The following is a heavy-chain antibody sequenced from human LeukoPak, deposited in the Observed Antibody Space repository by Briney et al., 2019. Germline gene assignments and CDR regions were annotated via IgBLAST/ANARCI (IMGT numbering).Heavy chain of an antibody. V-gene: IGHV3-64D*06. D-gene: IGHD2-8*01. CDR3: VKDLNGTWSFNY. J-gene: IGHJ4*02. CDR1: GFTFSAYF. CDR2: ISSNEYDT. Sequence: GGSLRLSCSASGFTFSAYFMHWVRQAPGKGLEYVSSISSNEYDTYYADSVKGRFTISRDNSKNTLFLQMSSLRAEDTAVYYCVKDLNGTWSFNYWGQGTLVTVSS.